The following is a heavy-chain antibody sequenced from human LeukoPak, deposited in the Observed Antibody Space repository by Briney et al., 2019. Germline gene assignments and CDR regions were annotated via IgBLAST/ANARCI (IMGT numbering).Heavy chain of an antibody. Sequence: GASVKVSCKASGYTFTSYYIHWVRQAPGQGLEWMGVINPSGGGTSYAQKFQGRVTMTRDTSTGTVYMDLRSLRSEDTAVYFCARDMLAVPSNWFDPWGQGTLVTVSS. V-gene: IGHV1-46*01. CDR3: ARDMLAVPSNWFDP. CDR2: INPSGGGT. D-gene: IGHD2-8*01. J-gene: IGHJ5*02. CDR1: GYTFTSYY.